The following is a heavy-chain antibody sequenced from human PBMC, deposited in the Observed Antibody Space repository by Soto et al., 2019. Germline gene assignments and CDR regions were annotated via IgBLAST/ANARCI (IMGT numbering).Heavy chain of an antibody. V-gene: IGHV3-23*01. CDR2: ISGSGGST. Sequence: EVQLLESGGGLVQPGGSLRLSCAASGFTFSSYAMSWVRQAPGKGLEWVSAISGSGGSTYYADSVKGRFTISRDNSKNTLYQQMNGVRAEDTAVYYCAKVRRPYSSSWYFDLWGRGTLVTVSS. CDR3: AKVRRPYSSSWYFDL. J-gene: IGHJ2*01. D-gene: IGHD6-13*01. CDR1: GFTFSSYA.